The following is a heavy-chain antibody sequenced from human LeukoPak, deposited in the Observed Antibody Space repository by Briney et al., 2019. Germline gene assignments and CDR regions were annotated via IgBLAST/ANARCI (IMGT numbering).Heavy chain of an antibody. V-gene: IGHV3-30*04. J-gene: IGHJ4*02. D-gene: IGHD2-2*01. CDR1: GFTFSSYA. CDR3: TSYAPRIN. Sequence: GGSLRLSCAASGFTFSSYAMHWVRQAPGKGLEWVAVISYDGSNKYYADSVKGRFTISRDNSKNTLYLQMNSLRAEDTAVYYCTSYAPRINWGQGTLVTVSS. CDR2: ISYDGSNK.